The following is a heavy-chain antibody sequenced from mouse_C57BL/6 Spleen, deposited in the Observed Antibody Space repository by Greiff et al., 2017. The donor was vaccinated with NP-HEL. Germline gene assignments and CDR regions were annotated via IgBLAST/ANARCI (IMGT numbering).Heavy chain of an antibody. J-gene: IGHJ3*01. CDR1: GYSITSGYY. CDR3: ARGEGYSNYEAY. Sequence: VQLQQSGPGLVKPSQSLSLTCSVTGYSITSGYYWNWIRQFPGNKLEWMGYISYDGSNIYNPSLKNRIPLTRDTSKNQFFLKLNSVTTEDTATYYCARGEGYSNYEAYWGQGTLVTVSA. CDR2: ISYDGSN. D-gene: IGHD2-5*01. V-gene: IGHV3-6*01.